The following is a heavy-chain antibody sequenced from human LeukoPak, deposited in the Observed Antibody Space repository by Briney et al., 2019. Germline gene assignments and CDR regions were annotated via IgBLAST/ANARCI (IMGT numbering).Heavy chain of an antibody. Sequence: GGSLRLSCVASGFTFSSYWMSWVRQAPGKGLEWVANIKQDGSEKYYVDSVKGRFTISRDNAKNSLYLQMNSLRAEDTAVYYCARGRYSSGSYYFDYWGQGTLVTVSS. CDR3: ARGRYSSGSYYFDY. V-gene: IGHV3-7*01. D-gene: IGHD6-19*01. J-gene: IGHJ4*02. CDR2: IKQDGSEK. CDR1: GFTFSSYW.